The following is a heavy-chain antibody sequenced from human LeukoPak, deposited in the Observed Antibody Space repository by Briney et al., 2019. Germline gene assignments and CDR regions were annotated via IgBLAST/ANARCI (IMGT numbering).Heavy chain of an antibody. J-gene: IGHJ6*03. CDR2: IYYSGST. D-gene: IGHD1-26*01. Sequence: SETLSLTCTVSGGSISISSYYWGWIRQPPGKGLERIGTIYYSGSTYYNPSLKSRVTISVDTSETQFSLKLSSVTAADTAVYYCARHWLRGATKPGYMDVWGRGTTVTVSS. CDR1: GGSISISSYY. CDR3: ARHWLRGATKPGYMDV. V-gene: IGHV4-39*01.